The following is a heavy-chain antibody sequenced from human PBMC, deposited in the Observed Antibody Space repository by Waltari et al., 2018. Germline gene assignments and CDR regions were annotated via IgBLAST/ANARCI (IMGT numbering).Heavy chain of an antibody. V-gene: IGHV4-38-2*01. CDR3: ARSGYSGYDPSGYYYYGMDV. CDR2: IYHSGST. J-gene: IGHJ6*02. D-gene: IGHD5-12*01. CDR1: GYSISSGYY. Sequence: QVQLQESGPGLVKPSETLSLTCAVSGYSISSGYYWGWIRQHPGKGLEWIGSIYHSGSTYYNPSLKSRVTISVDTSKNQFSLKLSSVTAADTAVYYCARSGYSGYDPSGYYYYGMDVWGQGTTVTVSS.